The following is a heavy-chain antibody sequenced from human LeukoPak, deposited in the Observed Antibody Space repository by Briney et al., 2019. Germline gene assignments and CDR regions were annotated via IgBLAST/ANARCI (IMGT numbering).Heavy chain of an antibody. D-gene: IGHD3-9*01. CDR1: GYTFTSYG. V-gene: IGHV1-18*01. CDR3: ARHYDILTGYLGTYNWFDP. CDR2: ISAYNGNT. J-gene: IGHJ5*02. Sequence: ASVKVSCKASGYTFTSYGISWVRQAPGQGLEWMGWISAYNGNTNYAQKLQGRVTMTTDTSTSTAYMELRSLRSDGTAVYYCARHYDILTGYLGTYNWFDPWGQGTLVTVSS.